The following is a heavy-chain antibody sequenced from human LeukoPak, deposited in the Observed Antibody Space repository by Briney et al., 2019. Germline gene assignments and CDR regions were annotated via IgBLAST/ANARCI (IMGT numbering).Heavy chain of an antibody. CDR1: GYTFTGYY. CDR2: INPNSGGT. V-gene: IGHV1-2*02. J-gene: IGHJ4*02. D-gene: IGHD6-19*01. CDR3: ASEPGYSSGWFDY. Sequence: ASVKVSCKPSGYTFTGYYIHWVRQAPGQGLEWMGWINPNSGGTNYAQKFQGRVTMTRDTPISTAYMELSRLKSDDTAVYYCASEPGYSSGWFDYWGQGTLVTVSS.